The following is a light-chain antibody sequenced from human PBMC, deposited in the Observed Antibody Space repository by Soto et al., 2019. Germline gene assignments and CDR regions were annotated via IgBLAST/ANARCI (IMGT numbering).Light chain of an antibody. V-gene: IGLV1-44*01. CDR1: SSNIGSNT. CDR2: SNN. J-gene: IGLJ2*01. CDR3: AAWDDSLNGV. Sequence: QSVLTQPPSASGTPGQRVTISCSGSSSNIGSNTVNWYQQLPGTAPKLLIYSNNQRPSGVPDRFSSSKSGTSASLAISGLQSEDEADYYCAAWDDSLNGVFGGVTKLTVL.